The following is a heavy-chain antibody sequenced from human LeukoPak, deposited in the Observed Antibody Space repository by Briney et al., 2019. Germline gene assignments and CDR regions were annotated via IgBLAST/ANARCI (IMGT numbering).Heavy chain of an antibody. CDR2: IYYSGST. CDR1: GGSISTYY. D-gene: IGHD5-18*01. Sequence: PSETLSLTCTVSGGSISTYYWNWIRQPPGKGLEWIGWIYYSGSTNYNPSLKSRVTISIDTSKNQFSLKLNSVTAADTAVYYCDLTDPVDTANGRWGQGTLVTVSS. V-gene: IGHV4-59*03. CDR3: DLTDPVDTANGR. J-gene: IGHJ4*02.